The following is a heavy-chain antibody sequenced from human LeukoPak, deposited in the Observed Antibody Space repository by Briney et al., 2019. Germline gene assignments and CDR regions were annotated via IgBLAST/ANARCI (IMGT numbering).Heavy chain of an antibody. CDR2: ISYDGSNK. CDR1: GFTFSSYA. V-gene: IGHV3-30-3*01. D-gene: IGHD3-3*01. CDR3: ARGFLEWFLDY. Sequence: GSLRLSCAASGFTFSSYAMHWVRQAPGKGLGWVAVISYDGSNKYYADSVKGRFTISRDNSKNTLYLQMNSLRAEDTAVYYCARGFLEWFLDYWGQGTLVTVSS. J-gene: IGHJ4*02.